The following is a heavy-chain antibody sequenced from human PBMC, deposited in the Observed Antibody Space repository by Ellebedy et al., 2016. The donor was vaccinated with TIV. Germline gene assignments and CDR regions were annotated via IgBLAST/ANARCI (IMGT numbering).Heavy chain of an antibody. D-gene: IGHD7-27*01. Sequence: GGSLRLXXAASGFTFSSYDMHWVRQATGKGLEWVSAIGTAGDTYYPGSVKGRFTISRESAKNSLYLQMNSLRAGDTAVYYCARDLGSAFDIWGQGTMVTVSS. V-gene: IGHV3-13*01. CDR2: IGTAGDT. CDR3: ARDLGSAFDI. CDR1: GFTFSSYD. J-gene: IGHJ3*02.